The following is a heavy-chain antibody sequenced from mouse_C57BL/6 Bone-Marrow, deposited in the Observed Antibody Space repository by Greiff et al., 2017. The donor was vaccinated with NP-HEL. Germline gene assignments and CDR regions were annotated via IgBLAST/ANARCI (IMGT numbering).Heavy chain of an antibody. CDR1: GYTFTSYW. V-gene: IGHV1-72*01. CDR3: AKGNYYGSIYVWFAY. Sequence: QVQLQQPGAELVKPGASVKLSCKASGYTFTSYWMHWVKQRTGRGLEWIGRIDPHSGGTKYNEKFKSKATLTVDKPSSTDYMQLSSLTSEYSAVYYCAKGNYYGSIYVWFAYWGQGTLVTVSA. CDR2: IDPHSGGT. D-gene: IGHD1-1*01. J-gene: IGHJ3*01.